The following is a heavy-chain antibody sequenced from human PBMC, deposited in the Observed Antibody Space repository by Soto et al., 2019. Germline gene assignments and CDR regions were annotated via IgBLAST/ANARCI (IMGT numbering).Heavy chain of an antibody. Sequence: PSETLSLTCTVSGGSFSPNYWAWIRQPPGKGLEWIGYIYYAGTTRYNPSLKSRVTISVDTSKNQFSLKLTSVTAADTAVYYCARDKITGLFDYWGQGTLVTVSS. D-gene: IGHD2-8*02. CDR1: GGSFSPNY. CDR3: ARDKITGLFDY. CDR2: IYYAGTT. V-gene: IGHV4-59*12. J-gene: IGHJ4*02.